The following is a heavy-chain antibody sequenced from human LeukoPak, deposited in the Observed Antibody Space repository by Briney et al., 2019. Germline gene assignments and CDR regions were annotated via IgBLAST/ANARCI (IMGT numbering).Heavy chain of an antibody. J-gene: IGHJ4*02. CDR3: TREQDREAAATVVGDY. CDR2: LNWDGGTT. D-gene: IGHD4-23*01. V-gene: IGHV3-20*04. Sequence: PGGSLRLSCAASGFTFGDYGMSWVRQAPGKGLEWVSGLNWDGGTTGHADSVKGRFTISRDNAKNSLYLQMNSLRAEDTAVYYCTREQDREAAATVVGDYWGQGTLVTVSS. CDR1: GFTFGDYG.